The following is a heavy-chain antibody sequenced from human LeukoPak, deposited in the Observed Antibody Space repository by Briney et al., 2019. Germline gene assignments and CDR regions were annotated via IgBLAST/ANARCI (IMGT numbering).Heavy chain of an antibody. CDR3: ATRGGLLTGTTY. V-gene: IGHV3-11*04. CDR1: GLTFSDYY. D-gene: IGHD1-7*01. CDR2: ISTNLNTI. J-gene: IGHJ4*02. Sequence: PGGSLRLSCAASGLTFSDYYMTWIRQAPGKGLEWISYISTNLNTIYYADSVKGRFTISRDNAKRSLYLQMDNLRAEDTAVYYCATRGGLLTGTTYWGQGTLVSVSS.